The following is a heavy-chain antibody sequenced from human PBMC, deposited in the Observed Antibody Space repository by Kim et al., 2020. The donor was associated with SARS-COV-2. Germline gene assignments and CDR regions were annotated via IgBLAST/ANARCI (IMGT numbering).Heavy chain of an antibody. Sequence: GGSLRLSCAASGFTFSNAWMSWVRQAPGKGLEWVGRIKSKTDGGTTDYAAPVKGRFTISRDDSKNTLYLQMNSLKTEDTAVYYCTTDIRFELELGYGMDVWGQGTTVTVSS. V-gene: IGHV3-15*01. D-gene: IGHD1-7*01. CDR1: GFTFSNAW. CDR2: IKSKTDGGTT. J-gene: IGHJ6*02. CDR3: TTDIRFELELGYGMDV.